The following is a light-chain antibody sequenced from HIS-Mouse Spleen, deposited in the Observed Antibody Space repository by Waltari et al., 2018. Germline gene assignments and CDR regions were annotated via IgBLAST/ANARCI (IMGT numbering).Light chain of an antibody. J-gene: IGLJ2*01. CDR2: EDS. V-gene: IGLV3-10*01. CDR1: ALPQKH. Sequence: SYELTQPPSVSVSPGQTARITCSGDALPQKHAYRYQQKSGHAPVMVIYEDSKRPSGIPVGFSGSSSGTMATLTISGAQVEDEADYYCYSTDSSGNHRVFGGGTKLTVL. CDR3: YSTDSSGNHRV.